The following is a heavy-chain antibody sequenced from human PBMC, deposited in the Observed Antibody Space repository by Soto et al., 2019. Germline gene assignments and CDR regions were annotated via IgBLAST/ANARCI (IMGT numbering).Heavy chain of an antibody. CDR2: IYDGGTT. Sequence: PSETLSLTCTVSGGSISSAAYCWSWIRQSPDKGLEWIGHIYDGGTTYSSPSLKGRVTISADTSETQFSLKLNSVSAADTAVYYCARGPSGEKVDYWGQGFQVTVSS. CDR3: ARGPSGEKVDY. J-gene: IGHJ4*02. D-gene: IGHD7-27*01. V-gene: IGHV4-30-4*01. CDR1: GGSISSAAYC.